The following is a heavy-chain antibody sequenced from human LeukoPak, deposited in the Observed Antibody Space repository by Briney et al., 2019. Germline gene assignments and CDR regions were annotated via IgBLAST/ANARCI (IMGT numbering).Heavy chain of an antibody. D-gene: IGHD3-3*01. Sequence: KRGESLKISCKASGYRFATDYIGWVRQMPGKGLEWMGIIYPGDSETKYSPSFQGLVTLSVDKSITTAYLQWSSLKASDTAMYYCARLSPTIFGVAPTGIFDYWGQGALVTVSS. V-gene: IGHV5-51*01. CDR2: IYPGDSET. CDR3: ARLSPTIFGVAPTGIFDY. J-gene: IGHJ4*02. CDR1: GYRFATDY.